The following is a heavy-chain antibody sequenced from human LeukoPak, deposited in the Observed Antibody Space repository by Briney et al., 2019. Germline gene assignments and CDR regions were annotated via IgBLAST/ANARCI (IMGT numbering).Heavy chain of an antibody. D-gene: IGHD2-21*02. V-gene: IGHV3-48*01. J-gene: IGHJ4*02. CDR2: ISGSSSTK. Sequence: GRSLRLSCEASGFTFSYYSMNWVRQAPGKGLEWVSYISGSSSTKYYADSVKGRFTISRDNGRNSLYLQMNSLRVDDTAVYYCARDRDPGFDFWGQGTLVTVSS. CDR1: GFTFSYYS. CDR3: ARDRDPGFDF.